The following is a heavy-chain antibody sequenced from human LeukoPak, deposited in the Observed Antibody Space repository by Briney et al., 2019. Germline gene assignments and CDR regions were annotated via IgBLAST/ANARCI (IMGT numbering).Heavy chain of an antibody. V-gene: IGHV4-34*01. CDR3: ARKTTYYYGSGSYSNFDY. Sequence: SETLSLTCAVYGGSFSGYYWSWIRQPPGKGLEWIGDINHSGSTNYNPSLKSRVTISVDTSKNQFSLKLSSVTAADTAVYYCARKTTYYYGSGSYSNFDYWGQGTLVTVSS. D-gene: IGHD3-10*01. J-gene: IGHJ4*02. CDR2: INHSGST. CDR1: GGSFSGYY.